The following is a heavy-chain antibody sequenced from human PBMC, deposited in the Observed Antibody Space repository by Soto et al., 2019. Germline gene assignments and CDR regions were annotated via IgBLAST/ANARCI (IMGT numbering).Heavy chain of an antibody. D-gene: IGHD5-18*01. V-gene: IGHV3-30*18. J-gene: IGHJ6*02. Sequence: QVQLVESGGGVVQPGRSLRLSCAASGFTFSRYGIHWVRQAPGKGLEWVALISYDGTDKYYADSVKGRFTISRDNSKNTLYLQMISLGPEDTAVYYCVKERYAQLWLEDYGMDVWGQGTTVTV. CDR3: VKERYAQLWLEDYGMDV. CDR2: ISYDGTDK. CDR1: GFTFSRYG.